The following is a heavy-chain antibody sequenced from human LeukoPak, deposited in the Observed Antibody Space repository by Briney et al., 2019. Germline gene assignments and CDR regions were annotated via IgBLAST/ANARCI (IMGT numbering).Heavy chain of an antibody. CDR1: GFTVSSNY. CDR3: TISGSHIGY. CDR2: IKSETDGGTT. Sequence: GGSLRLSCAASGFTVSSNYMSWVRQAPGKGLEWVGRIKSETDGGTTAYGSPVKGRFTISRDDSKKTLFLQINTLKTEDTAIYYCTISGSHIGYWGQGTLVTVSS. V-gene: IGHV3-15*01. J-gene: IGHJ4*02. D-gene: IGHD1-26*01.